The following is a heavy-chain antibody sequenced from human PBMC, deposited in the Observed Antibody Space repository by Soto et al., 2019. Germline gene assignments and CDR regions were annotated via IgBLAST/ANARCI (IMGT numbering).Heavy chain of an antibody. J-gene: IGHJ4*02. CDR2: INHSGST. Sequence: SETLSLTCAVYGGSFSGYYWSWIRQPPGKGLEWIGEINHSGSTNYNPSLKSRVTISVDTSKNQFSLKLSSVTAADTAVYYCARGRGHLGELSFTDYWGQGTLVTVSS. V-gene: IGHV4-34*01. CDR3: ARGRGHLGELSFTDY. CDR1: GGSFSGYY. D-gene: IGHD3-16*02.